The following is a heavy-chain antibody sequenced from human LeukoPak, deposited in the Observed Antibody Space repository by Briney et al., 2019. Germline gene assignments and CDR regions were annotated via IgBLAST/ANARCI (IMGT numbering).Heavy chain of an antibody. CDR2: INHSGST. Sequence: SETLSLTCAVYGGSFSGYYWSWIRQPPGKGLEWIGEINHSGSTNYNPSLKSRLTISGDTSKNHFSLKLTSVTAADTAVYYCARGRSPGYWGQGTLVTVSS. CDR3: ARGRSPGY. J-gene: IGHJ4*02. V-gene: IGHV4-34*01. CDR1: GGSFSGYY.